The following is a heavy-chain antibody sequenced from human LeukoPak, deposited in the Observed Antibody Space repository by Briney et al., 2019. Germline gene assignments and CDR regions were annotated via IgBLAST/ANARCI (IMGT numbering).Heavy chain of an antibody. CDR1: GGSISSYY. D-gene: IGHD4-17*01. V-gene: IGHV4-4*07. Sequence: SETLSLTCTVSGGSISSYYWSWIRQPAGKGLEWIGRIYTSGSTNYNPSLKSRVTMSVDTSKNQFSLKLSSVTAADTAVYYCARGSGDYALNYFDYWGQGTLVTVSS. CDR3: ARGSGDYALNYFDY. J-gene: IGHJ4*02. CDR2: IYTSGST.